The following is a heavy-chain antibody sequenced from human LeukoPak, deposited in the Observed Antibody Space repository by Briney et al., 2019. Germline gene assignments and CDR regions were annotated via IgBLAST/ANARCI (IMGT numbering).Heavy chain of an antibody. V-gene: IGHV4-38-2*02. CDR1: GYSISSGHL. CDR2: IYSSGTT. J-gene: IGHJ4*02. CDR3: ASVGGGSPY. Sequence: SETLSLTCTVSGYSISSGHLWSWIRQPPGEGVEWIGSIYSSGTTYYDPLLRSRVSISADTSKNHFSLELSSVTAADTAVYYCASVGGGSPYWGQGTLVTVSS. D-gene: IGHD3-16*01.